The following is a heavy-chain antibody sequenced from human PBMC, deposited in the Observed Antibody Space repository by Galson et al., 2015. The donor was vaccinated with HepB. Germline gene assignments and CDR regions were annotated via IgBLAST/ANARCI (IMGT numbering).Heavy chain of an antibody. Sequence: SVKVSCKASGYTFTSYGISWVRQAPGQGLEWMGWISAYNGNTNYAQKLQGRVTMTTDTSTSTAYMELRSLRSDDTAVYYCARARRYCSSTSCQPYYGMDVWGQGTTVTVSS. D-gene: IGHD2-2*01. CDR1: GYTFTSYG. CDR2: ISAYNGNT. CDR3: ARARRYCSSTSCQPYYGMDV. J-gene: IGHJ6*02. V-gene: IGHV1-18*01.